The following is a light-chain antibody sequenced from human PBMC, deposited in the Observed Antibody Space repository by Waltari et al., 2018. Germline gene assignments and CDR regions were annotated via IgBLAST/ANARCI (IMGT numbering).Light chain of an antibody. CDR2: KGS. J-gene: IGLJ3*02. CDR1: SGSVSTTSY. CDR3: SLYMGSGIWV. Sequence: QTVVTQEPSLSVSPGGTVPLTCALTSGSVSTTSYATWYQQTPGQPPRTLVYKGSSRSSGVPYRFSGSVLGNTAALTITGAQADDESNYYCSLYMGSGIWVFGGGTKLTVL. V-gene: IGLV8-61*01.